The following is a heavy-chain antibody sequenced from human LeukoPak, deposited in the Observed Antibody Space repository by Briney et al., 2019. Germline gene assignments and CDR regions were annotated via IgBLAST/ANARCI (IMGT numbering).Heavy chain of an antibody. J-gene: IGHJ4*02. CDR3: ARGETARVDY. V-gene: IGHV3-48*02. CDR1: GFTFSTYN. CDR2: ISSGSSTI. D-gene: IGHD3-16*01. Sequence: AGSLRLSCAASGFTFSTYNMNWVRQAPGKGLEWLSYISSGSSTIYYADSVEGRFTISRDNAKNSLYLQMNSLRDEDTAVYYCARGETARVDYWGQGILVTVSS.